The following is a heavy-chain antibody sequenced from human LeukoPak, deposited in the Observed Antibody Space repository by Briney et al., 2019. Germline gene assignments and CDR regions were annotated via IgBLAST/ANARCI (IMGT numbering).Heavy chain of an antibody. CDR3: ARGMTTVVKGAFDI. CDR1: GDSVSSNSAA. CDR2: TYYRSKWYN. J-gene: IGHJ3*02. V-gene: IGHV6-1*01. D-gene: IGHD4-23*01. Sequence: SQTLSLTCAISGDSVSSNSAAWNWIRQAPSRGLEWLGRTYYRSKWYNDYAVSVKSRITINPDTSKNQFSLQLNSVTPDDTAVYYCARGMTTVVKGAFDIWGQGTMVTVSS.